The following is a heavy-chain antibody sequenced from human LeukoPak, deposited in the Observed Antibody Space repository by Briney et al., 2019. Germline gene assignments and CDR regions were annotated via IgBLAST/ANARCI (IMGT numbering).Heavy chain of an antibody. CDR3: ARQVVTPYLPDY. J-gene: IGHJ4*02. CDR2: IYSGGST. D-gene: IGHD4-23*01. V-gene: IGHV3-53*01. CDR1: GFTVSNNY. Sequence: GGSLRLSCAASGFTVSNNYMSWVRQAPGKGLEWVSVIYSGGSTYYADSVRGRFTISRDNAKNTLYLQMNSLRAEDTAVYYCARQVVTPYLPDYWGQGTLVTVSS.